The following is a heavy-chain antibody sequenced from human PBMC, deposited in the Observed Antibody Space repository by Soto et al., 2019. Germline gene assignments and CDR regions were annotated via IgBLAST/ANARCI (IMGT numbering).Heavy chain of an antibody. CDR2: IYYSGST. J-gene: IGHJ5*02. V-gene: IGHV4-39*01. D-gene: IGHD6-13*01. CDR1: GGSISSSSYY. CDR3: ARNSYSSSWYEYNWFDP. Sequence: PSETMSLTSTVSGGSISSSSYYWGWIRQPPGKGLEWIGSIYYSGSTYYNPSLKSRVTISVDTSKNQFSLKLSSVTAADTAVYYCARNSYSSSWYEYNWFDPWGQGTLVTVSS.